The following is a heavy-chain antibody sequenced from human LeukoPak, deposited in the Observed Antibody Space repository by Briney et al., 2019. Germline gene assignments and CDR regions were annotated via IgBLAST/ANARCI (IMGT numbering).Heavy chain of an antibody. J-gene: IGHJ4*02. CDR1: GFSFSGYA. D-gene: IGHD4-11*01. Sequence: PGGSLRLSCAASGFSFSGYAMSWVRQAPGKGLEWVSTISGSGATKYYADSVKGRFIISRDNSKNTLYLQMNSPRAEDTAVYYCANSLRGYSASRFDCWGQGTLVTVSS. CDR3: ANSLRGYSASRFDC. CDR2: ISGSGATK. V-gene: IGHV3-23*01.